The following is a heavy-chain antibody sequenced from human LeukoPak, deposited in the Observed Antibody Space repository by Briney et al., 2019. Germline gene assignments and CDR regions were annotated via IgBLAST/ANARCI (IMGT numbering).Heavy chain of an antibody. Sequence: SETLSRTCTVSGGSISSYCWSWLGQPPGKGREGIGYIYYSGTTNYNPSLKSRVTISVDTSKNQFSLKLSSVTAADTAVYYCARGVYIAAAQYGYWGQGTLVTVSS. D-gene: IGHD6-13*01. CDR2: IYYSGTT. CDR1: GGSISSYC. CDR3: ARGVYIAAAQYGY. J-gene: IGHJ4*02. V-gene: IGHV4-59*01.